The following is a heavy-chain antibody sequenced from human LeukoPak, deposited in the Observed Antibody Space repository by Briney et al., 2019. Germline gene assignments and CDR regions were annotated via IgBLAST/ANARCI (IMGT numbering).Heavy chain of an antibody. Sequence: GGSLRLSCAASGFTFSDYYMSWIRQAPGKGLEWVSYISSSGSTIYYADSVKGRFTISRDNAKNSLYLQMNSLRAEDTAVYYCARAGELLRFLEWLPPAFDIWGQGTMVTVSS. J-gene: IGHJ3*02. CDR1: GFTFSDYY. CDR3: ARAGELLRFLEWLPPAFDI. V-gene: IGHV3-11*04. D-gene: IGHD3-3*01. CDR2: ISSSGSTI.